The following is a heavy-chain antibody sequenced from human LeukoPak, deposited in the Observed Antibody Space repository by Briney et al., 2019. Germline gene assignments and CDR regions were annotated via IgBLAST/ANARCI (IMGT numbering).Heavy chain of an antibody. CDR1: RYTFTGYY. Sequence: ASVKVSCKASRYTFTGYYMHWVRQAPGQGLEWMGWINPKSGGTNYAQKLQGRVTMTTDTSTSTAYMELRSLRSDDTAVYYCARVSSYYGSGSPGGWFDPWGQGTLVTVSS. J-gene: IGHJ5*02. CDR3: ARVSSYYGSGSPGGWFDP. CDR2: INPKSGGT. D-gene: IGHD3-10*01. V-gene: IGHV1-2*02.